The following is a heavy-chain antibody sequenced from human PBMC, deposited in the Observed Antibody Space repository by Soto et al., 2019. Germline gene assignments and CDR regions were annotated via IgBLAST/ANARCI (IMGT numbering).Heavy chain of an antibody. CDR3: AIMHTGTTTFDY. D-gene: IGHD1-1*01. CDR2: INRSGRT. J-gene: IGHJ4*02. CDR1: GGSFSGYY. Sequence: SETLSLTCDAYGGSFSGYYWSWIRQPPGKGLEWIGEINRSGRTNYNPSLKSRVTMSVDTSKNQFSLNLNSVTAADTAVYYCAIMHTGTTTFDYWGQGTLATVSS. V-gene: IGHV4-34*01.